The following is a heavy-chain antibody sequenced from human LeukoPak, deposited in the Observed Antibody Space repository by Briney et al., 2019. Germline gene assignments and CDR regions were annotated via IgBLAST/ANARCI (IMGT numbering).Heavy chain of an antibody. D-gene: IGHD5-12*01. V-gene: IGHV4-4*07. CDR1: GGSINNYY. Sequence: SETLSLTCSVSGGSINNYYWTWIRQPAGKVLEWVGRIYTSGSTNYNPSLKSRVSMSVDTSKNQFSLKLSSVTAADTAVYYCARDVIYSGYADSWGQGTLVTVSS. CDR2: IYTSGST. CDR3: ARDVIYSGYADS. J-gene: IGHJ4*02.